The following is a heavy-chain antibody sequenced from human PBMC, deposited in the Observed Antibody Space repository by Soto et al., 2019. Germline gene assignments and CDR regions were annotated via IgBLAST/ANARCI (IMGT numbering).Heavy chain of an antibody. CDR2: IVVGSGNT. J-gene: IGHJ6*03. CDR3: AASLWFGELFGKRKGEDYYYYYMDV. Sequence: SVKVSCKASGFTFTSSAMQWVRQARGQRLEWIGWIVVGSGNTNYAQKFQERVTITRDMSTSTAYMELSSLRSEDTAVYYCAASLWFGELFGKRKGEDYYYYYMDVWGKGATVTVSS. D-gene: IGHD3-10*01. CDR1: GFTFTSSA. V-gene: IGHV1-58*02.